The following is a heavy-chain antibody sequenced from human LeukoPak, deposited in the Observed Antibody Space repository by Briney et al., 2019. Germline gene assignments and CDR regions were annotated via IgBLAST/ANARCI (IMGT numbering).Heavy chain of an antibody. J-gene: IGHJ4*02. D-gene: IGHD3-10*01. CDR3: AKDLGFTYYYGSGSYYNRPFDY. CDR1: GFTFSSYA. Sequence: PRGSLRLPCVPSGFTFSSYAMSWVRQAPGPGLESVAAINGSGESTYYADAVKGRFTIPRDNYKTTLYLQMNSLRAEDTVIYYCAKDLGFTYYYGSGSYYNRPFDYWGQGTLVTVSS. V-gene: IGHV3-23*01. CDR2: INGSGEST.